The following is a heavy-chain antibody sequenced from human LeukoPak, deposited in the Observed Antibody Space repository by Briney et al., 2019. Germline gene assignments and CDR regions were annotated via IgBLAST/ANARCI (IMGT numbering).Heavy chain of an antibody. J-gene: IGHJ4*02. Sequence: SETLSLTCAVYGGSFSGYYWSWIRQPPGKGLEWIGEIKHSGSTNYNPSLKSRVTISVDTSKNQFSLKLSSVTAADTAVYYCARRDIMIARGDFDYWGQGTLVTVSS. CDR3: ARRDIMIARGDFDY. D-gene: IGHD3-16*01. CDR2: IKHSGST. CDR1: GGSFSGYY. V-gene: IGHV4-34*01.